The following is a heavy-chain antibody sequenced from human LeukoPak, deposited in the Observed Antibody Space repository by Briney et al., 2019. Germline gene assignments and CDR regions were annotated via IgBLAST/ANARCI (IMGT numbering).Heavy chain of an antibody. CDR2: IYYSGST. D-gene: IGHD2-2*01. Sequence: SETLPLTFTVCGGSNSSYYWSWIRQPPGKGLEWIGYIYYSGSTNYNPSLKSRVTISVDTSKNQFSLKLSSVTAADTAVYYCARAPRYCSSTSCYHDAFDIWGQGTMVTVSS. V-gene: IGHV4-59*13. J-gene: IGHJ3*02. CDR3: ARAPRYCSSTSCYHDAFDI. CDR1: GGSNSSYY.